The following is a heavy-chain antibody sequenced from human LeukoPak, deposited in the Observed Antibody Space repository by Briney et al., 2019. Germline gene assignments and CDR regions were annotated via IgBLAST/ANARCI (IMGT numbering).Heavy chain of an antibody. J-gene: IGHJ6*04. CDR3: ARGRSTSRQPHLLDV. Sequence: GGSLRLSCAASGFTFSSYSMNWVRQAPGKGLEWVSSISSSSSYIYYADSVKGRFTISRDNAKNSLYLQMNSLRAEDTAVYYCARGRSTSRQPHLLDVWGKGTTVTVSS. CDR1: GFTFSSYS. V-gene: IGHV3-21*01. D-gene: IGHD2-2*01. CDR2: ISSSSSYI.